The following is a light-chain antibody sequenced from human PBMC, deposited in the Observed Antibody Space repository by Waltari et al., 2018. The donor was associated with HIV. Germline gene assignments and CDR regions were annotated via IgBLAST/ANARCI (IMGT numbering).Light chain of an antibody. CDR1: SSNIGSNS. CDR3: AAWDASLSVWV. V-gene: IGLV1-47*01. CDR2: RSN. Sequence: QSVLTQPPSASGTPGQRFTISCSGSSSNIGSNSVYWYRQLPGTAPKLLIYRSNQRPSGVPDRFSGSKSGTSASLAISGLRSENEADYYCAAWDASLSVWVFGGGTKLTVL. J-gene: IGLJ3*02.